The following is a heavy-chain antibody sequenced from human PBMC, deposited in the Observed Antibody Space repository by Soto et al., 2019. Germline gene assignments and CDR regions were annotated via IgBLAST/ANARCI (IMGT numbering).Heavy chain of an antibody. V-gene: IGHV3-30*04. Sequence: QVQLVESGGGVVQPERSQRLSCTASKFTFASYVMHWVRQAPGEGLEWVALISFDGTNKYYADSVKGPFTISRDNSKNTMYLQMNSLRPEDTAVYYCAREMIPMIMGGMSAMDVWGQGTTVTVS. CDR2: ISFDGTNK. CDR3: AREMIPMIMGGMSAMDV. J-gene: IGHJ6*02. D-gene: IGHD3-22*01. CDR1: KFTFASYV.